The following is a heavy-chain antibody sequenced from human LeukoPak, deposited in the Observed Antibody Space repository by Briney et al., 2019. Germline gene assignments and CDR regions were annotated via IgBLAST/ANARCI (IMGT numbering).Heavy chain of an antibody. Sequence: SETLSLTCTVSGGSVNSYYWTWIRQPPGKGLEWIAYIFSSGSTNYNPSLKSRATISVDTSKNQFSLKLSSVTAADTAVYYCARDTQVAYAFDIWGQGTMVTVSS. D-gene: IGHD5-12*01. CDR1: GGSVNSYY. J-gene: IGHJ3*02. CDR2: IFSSGST. V-gene: IGHV4-59*02. CDR3: ARDTQVAYAFDI.